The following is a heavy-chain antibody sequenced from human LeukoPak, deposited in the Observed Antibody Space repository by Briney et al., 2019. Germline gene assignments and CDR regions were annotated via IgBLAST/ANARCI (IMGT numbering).Heavy chain of an antibody. CDR1: GGYISSYY. D-gene: IGHD3-16*02. CDR3: AGGTYYDYVWGSYRLDY. CDR2: IYFSRST. Sequence: PSQTLSLTCTVAGGYISSYYWSWIRQTPGKGLEWIGSIYFSRSTNYNPSLKGRVTISVDTSKNQFSLKLSSVTAADTAVYYCAGGTYYDYVWGSYRLDYWGQGTLVTVSS. J-gene: IGHJ4*02. V-gene: IGHV4-59*01.